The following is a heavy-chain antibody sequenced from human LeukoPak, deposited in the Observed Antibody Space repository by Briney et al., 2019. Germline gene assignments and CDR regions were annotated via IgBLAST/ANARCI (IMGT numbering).Heavy chain of an antibody. CDR2: ISSSSSYI. V-gene: IGHV3-21*01. CDR1: GFTFSSYS. D-gene: IGHD6-19*01. J-gene: IGHJ4*02. CDR3: ARARDSSGWYYFDY. Sequence: GGSLRPSCAASGFTFSSYSMNWVRQAPGKGLEWVSSISSSSSYIYYADSVKGRFTISRDNAKNSLYLQMNSLRAEDTAVYYCARARDSSGWYYFDYWGQGTLVTVSS.